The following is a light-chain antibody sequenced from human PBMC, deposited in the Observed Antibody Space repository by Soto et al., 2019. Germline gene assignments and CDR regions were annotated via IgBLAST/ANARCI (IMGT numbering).Light chain of an antibody. V-gene: IGLV4-69*01. CDR3: QTSMV. CDR1: SGHSSYA. J-gene: IGLJ2*01. Sequence: QSVLTQSPSASASLGASVKLTCTLSSGHSSYAIAWHQQQPEKGPRYLMKLNSDGSHSKGDGIPDRFSGSSSGAERYLTISSLQSEDEADYYCQTSMVFGGGTKLTVL. CDR2: LNSDGSH.